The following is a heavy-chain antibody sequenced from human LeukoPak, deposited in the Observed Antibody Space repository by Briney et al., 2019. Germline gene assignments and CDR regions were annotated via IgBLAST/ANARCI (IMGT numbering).Heavy chain of an antibody. Sequence: SVKVSCKASGGTFSSYAISWVRQAPGQGLEWMGRIIPILGIANYAQKFQGRVTITADKSTSTAYMELSSLRSEDTAVYYCARDLAVDTHSWFDYWGQGTLVTVSS. D-gene: IGHD5-18*01. J-gene: IGHJ4*02. CDR1: GGTFSSYA. CDR2: IIPILGIA. CDR3: ARDLAVDTHSWFDY. V-gene: IGHV1-69*04.